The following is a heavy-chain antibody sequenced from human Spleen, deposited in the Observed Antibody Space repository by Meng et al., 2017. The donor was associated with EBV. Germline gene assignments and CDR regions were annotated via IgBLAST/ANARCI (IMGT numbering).Heavy chain of an antibody. D-gene: IGHD1-26*01. CDR2: IYWDDDK. CDR1: VFSLSTSGVG. CDR3: ALLVGATSLDY. J-gene: IGHJ4*02. Sequence: QLTLKQSGPTLVNPPQTLTLTCTFSVFSLSTSGVGVGWIRQPPGKALEWLALIYWDDDKRYSPSLKSRLTITKDTSKNQVVLTMTNMDPVDTATYYCALLVGATSLDYWGQGTLVTVSS. V-gene: IGHV2-5*02.